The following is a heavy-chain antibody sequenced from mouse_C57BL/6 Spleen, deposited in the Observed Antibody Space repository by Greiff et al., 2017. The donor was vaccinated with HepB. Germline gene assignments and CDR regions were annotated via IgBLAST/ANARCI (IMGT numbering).Heavy chain of an antibody. D-gene: IGHD1-1*01. V-gene: IGHV1-55*01. CDR1: GYTFTSYW. J-gene: IGHJ4*01. CDR2: IYPGSGRT. CDR3: ARSGTTVVATDAMDY. Sequence: QVQLKQPGAELVKPGASVKMSCKASGYTFTSYWITWVKQRPGQGLEWIGDIYPGSGRTNYNEKFKSQATLTVDTSSSTAYMQLSSLTSEDSAVYYCARSGTTVVATDAMDYWGQGTSVTVSS.